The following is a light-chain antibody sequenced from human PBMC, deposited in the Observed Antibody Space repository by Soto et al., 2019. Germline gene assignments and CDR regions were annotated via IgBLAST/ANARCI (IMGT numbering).Light chain of an antibody. V-gene: IGKV1-39*01. J-gene: IGKJ4*01. CDR1: QTISTY. Sequence: DIQMTQSPSSLSASIGDRVTIPCRASQTISTYLNWYQQKPGKAPKLLIYAASNLQRGVPSRFSGSGSGTDCTLTISSLQPEDFATYYCQQSYTTPLTFGGGTKVEI. CDR2: AAS. CDR3: QQSYTTPLT.